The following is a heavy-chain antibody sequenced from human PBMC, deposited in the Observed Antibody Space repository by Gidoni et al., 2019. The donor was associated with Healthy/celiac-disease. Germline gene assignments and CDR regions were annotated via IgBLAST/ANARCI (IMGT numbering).Heavy chain of an antibody. CDR3: ARDKVAAAGNAFDI. J-gene: IGHJ3*02. CDR2: IWYDGSNK. Sequence: QVQLVESGGGVVQPGRSLRLSCAASGFTFSSYGMHWVRQAPGKGLEWVAVIWYDGSNKYYADSVKGRFTISRDNSKNTLYLQMNSLRAEDTAVYYCARDKVAAAGNAFDIWGQGTMVTVSS. V-gene: IGHV3-33*01. D-gene: IGHD6-13*01. CDR1: GFTFSSYG.